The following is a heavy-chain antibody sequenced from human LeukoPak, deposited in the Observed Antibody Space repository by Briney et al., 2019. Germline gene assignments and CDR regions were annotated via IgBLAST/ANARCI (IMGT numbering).Heavy chain of an antibody. CDR1: GFTFSSYS. V-gene: IGHV3-48*02. J-gene: IGHJ4*02. D-gene: IGHD3-10*01. CDR2: ISSSSRTI. CDR3: ARRYGSGSYCLDY. Sequence: GGSLRLSCAASGFTFSSYSMNWVRQAPGKGLEWVSYISSSSRTIYYADSVKGRFTISRGNAKNSLYLQMNSLRDEDTAVYYCARRYGSGSYCLDYWGQGTLVTVSS.